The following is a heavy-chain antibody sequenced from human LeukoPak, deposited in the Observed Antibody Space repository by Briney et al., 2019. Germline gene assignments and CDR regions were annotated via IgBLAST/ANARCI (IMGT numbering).Heavy chain of an antibody. J-gene: IGHJ2*01. CDR3: ARDTEYYYGSGSYGYWYFDL. D-gene: IGHD3-10*01. Sequence: GASVKVSCKASGYTFTSYGISWVRQAPGQGLEWMGWISAYNGNTNYAQKLQGRVTMTTDTSTSTAYMELRSLRSDDTAVYYCARDTEYYYGSGSYGYWYFDLWGRGTLVTVSS. CDR2: ISAYNGNT. CDR1: GYTFTSYG. V-gene: IGHV1-18*01.